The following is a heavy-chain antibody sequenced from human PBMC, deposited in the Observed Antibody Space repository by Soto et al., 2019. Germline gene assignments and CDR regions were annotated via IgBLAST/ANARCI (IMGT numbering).Heavy chain of an antibody. D-gene: IGHD3-3*01. J-gene: IGHJ4*02. CDR1: GFTFSDFG. CDR2: ISASGDAT. V-gene: IGHV3-23*01. Sequence: RLSCAASGFTFSDFGMSWVRQAPGKGLEWVSVISASGDATYYAASVKGRFTLSRDNSKNTLYLQMNSLTVADTAVYYCAKKVTIYAVDPADYWGQGTQVTVSS. CDR3: AKKVTIYAVDPADY.